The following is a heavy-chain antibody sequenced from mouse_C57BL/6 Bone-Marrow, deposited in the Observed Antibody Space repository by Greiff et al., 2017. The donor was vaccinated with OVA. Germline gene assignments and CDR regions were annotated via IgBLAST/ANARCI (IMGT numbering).Heavy chain of an antibody. D-gene: IGHD2-2*01. CDR2: IYPRSGNT. Sequence: QVQLKESGAELARPGASVKLSCKASGYTFTSYGISWVKQRTGQGLGWIGEIYPRSGNTYYNEKFKGKATLTADKSSSTAYMELRSLTSEDSAVYFCAILYYGYGDFDYWGQGTTLTVSS. J-gene: IGHJ2*01. CDR3: AILYYGYGDFDY. V-gene: IGHV1-81*01. CDR1: GYTFTSYG.